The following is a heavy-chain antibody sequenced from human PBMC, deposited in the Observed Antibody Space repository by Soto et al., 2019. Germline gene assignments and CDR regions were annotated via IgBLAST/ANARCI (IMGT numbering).Heavy chain of an antibody. J-gene: IGHJ6*04. CDR3: AREEAAAGTVSYNGMDV. D-gene: IGHD6-13*01. V-gene: IGHV4-31*03. CDR2: IYYSGST. CDR1: GGSISSGGYY. Sequence: SETLSLTCTVSGGSISSGGYYWSWIRQHPGKGLEWIGYIYYSGSTYYNPSLKSRVTISVDTSKNQFSLKLSSVTAADTALYYCAREEAAAGTVSYNGMDVWGEGTTVTVSS.